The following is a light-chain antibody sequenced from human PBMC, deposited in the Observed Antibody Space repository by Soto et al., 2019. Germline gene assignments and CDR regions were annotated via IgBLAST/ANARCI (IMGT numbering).Light chain of an antibody. CDR3: GTWDSSLSAWM. CDR2: DND. J-gene: IGLJ3*02. CDR1: SSNIGNNY. Sequence: QSLLTQPPSLSAAPGQRVTISCSGSSSNIGNNYVSWYQQLPGTAPKLLIYDNDKRPSGIPDRFSASKSGTSATLGITGLQTGDEADYYCGTWDSSLSAWMFGGGTKLTVL. V-gene: IGLV1-51*01.